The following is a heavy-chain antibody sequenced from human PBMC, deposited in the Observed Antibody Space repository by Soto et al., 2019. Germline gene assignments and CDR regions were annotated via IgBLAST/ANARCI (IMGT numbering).Heavy chain of an antibody. V-gene: IGHV1-69*13. Sequence: SVKVSCKASGGAFSSYDISWVRQAPGQGLEWMGGIIPIFGTANYAQKFQGRVTITADESTSTAYMELSSLRSEDTAVYYCARAGGNSFRYYYYYGMDVWGRGTTVTVSS. CDR2: IIPIFGTA. CDR3: ARAGGNSFRYYYYYGMDV. J-gene: IGHJ6*02. D-gene: IGHD2-21*02. CDR1: GGAFSSYD.